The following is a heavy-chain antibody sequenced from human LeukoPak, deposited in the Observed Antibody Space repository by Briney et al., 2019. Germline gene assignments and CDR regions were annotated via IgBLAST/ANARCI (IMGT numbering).Heavy chain of an antibody. V-gene: IGHV1-18*01. J-gene: IGHJ1*01. CDR3: ASSEGYCSGGSCYAEYFQH. CDR2: ISAYNGNT. Sequence: GASVKVSRKGSGYTFTSCGVSWVRQATGQGLEWMGWISAYNGNTNYAQKLQGRVTMTTDTSTSTAYIELRSLRSDDTAVYYCASSEGYCSGGSCYAEYFQHWGQGTLDTVSS. CDR1: GYTFTSCG. D-gene: IGHD2-15*01.